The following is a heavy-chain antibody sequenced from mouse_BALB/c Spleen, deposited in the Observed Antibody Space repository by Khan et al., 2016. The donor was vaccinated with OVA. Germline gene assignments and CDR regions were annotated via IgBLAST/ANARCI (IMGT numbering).Heavy chain of an antibody. D-gene: IGHD3-3*01. Sequence: VQLDESGPELMKPGHSVKLSCKASGYSFTTYYIHWVMQSHGTSIVWIGYINPFSGSTTYNQKFKRKATFTVDKSTSPAYIHLSNLTAEDSADDYCRGQGFVAWFTYWGQGTLVTVSA. CDR3: RGQGFVAWFTY. J-gene: IGHJ3*01. CDR2: INPFSGST. V-gene: IGHV1S135*01. CDR1: GYSFTTYY.